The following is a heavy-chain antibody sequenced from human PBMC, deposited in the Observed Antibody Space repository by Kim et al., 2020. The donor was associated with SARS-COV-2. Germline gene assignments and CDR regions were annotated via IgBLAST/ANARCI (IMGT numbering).Heavy chain of an antibody. V-gene: IGHV3-53*01. J-gene: IGHJ6*02. D-gene: IGHD4-4*01. Sequence: YADAVKGRFTDSRDISKGTVYLQMNSLTADDTAVYYCARSGGYSYYGMDVWGQGTTVTVSS. CDR3: ARSGGYSYYGMDV.